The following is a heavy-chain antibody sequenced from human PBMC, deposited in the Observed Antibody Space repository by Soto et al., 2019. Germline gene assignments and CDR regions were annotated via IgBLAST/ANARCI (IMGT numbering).Heavy chain of an antibody. V-gene: IGHV1-69*06. CDR1: GGTFSSYA. J-gene: IGHJ4*02. CDR3: ASGRGITGTTSSLVDY. Sequence: QVQLVQSGAEVKKPGTSVKVSCKASGGTFSSYAISWVRQAPGQGLEWMGGIIPIFGTANYAQKFQGRVTITADKSTSTAYMELSSLRSEDTAVYYCASGRGITGTTSSLVDYWGQGTLVTVSS. CDR2: IIPIFGTA. D-gene: IGHD1-20*01.